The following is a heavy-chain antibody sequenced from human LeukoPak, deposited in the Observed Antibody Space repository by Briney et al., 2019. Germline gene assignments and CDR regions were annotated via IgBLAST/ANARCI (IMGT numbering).Heavy chain of an antibody. D-gene: IGHD6-13*01. J-gene: IGHJ3*02. V-gene: IGHV4-59*01. CDR2: IYYSGST. CDR3: ARDRGIAAASDAFDI. Sequence: SETLSLTCTVSGGSISSYYWSWIRQPPGKGPEWIGYIYYSGSTNYNPSLKSRVTISVDTSKNQFSLKLSSVTAADTAVYYCARDRGIAAASDAFDIWGQGTMVTVSS. CDR1: GGSISSYY.